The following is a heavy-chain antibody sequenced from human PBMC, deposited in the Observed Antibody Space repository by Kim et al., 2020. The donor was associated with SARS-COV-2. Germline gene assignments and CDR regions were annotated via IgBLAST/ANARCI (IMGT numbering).Heavy chain of an antibody. D-gene: IGHD2-15*01. CDR3: ARVVVWVTTGSLYFDY. J-gene: IGHJ4*02. CDR2: IYYSGST. Sequence: SETLSLTCTVSGGSISSSSYYWGWIRQPPGKGLEWIGSIYYSGSTYYNPSLKSRVTISVDTSKNQFSLKLSSVTAADTAVYYCARVVVWVTTGSLYFDYWGQGTLVTVSS. CDR1: GGSISSSSYY. V-gene: IGHV4-39*01.